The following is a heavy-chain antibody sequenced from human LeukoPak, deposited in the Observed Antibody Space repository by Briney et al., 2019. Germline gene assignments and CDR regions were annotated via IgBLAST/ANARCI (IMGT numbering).Heavy chain of an antibody. Sequence: GGSLRLSCTASGLPFSSYEMNWVRQAPGKGLEWISYISSRGTTIYYADSVKGRFTISRDNAENSLYLQMNSRRAEDTAVYYCARVYDTSGYKTPPPDYWGQGTLVTVSS. CDR2: ISSRGTTI. CDR3: ARVYDTSGYKTPPPDY. D-gene: IGHD3-22*01. J-gene: IGHJ4*02. CDR1: GLPFSSYE. V-gene: IGHV3-48*03.